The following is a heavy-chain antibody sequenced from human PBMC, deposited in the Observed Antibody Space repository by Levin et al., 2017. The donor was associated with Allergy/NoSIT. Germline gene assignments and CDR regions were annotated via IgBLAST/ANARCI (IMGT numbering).Heavy chain of an antibody. V-gene: IGHV3-48*03. CDR3: ARVGVRVTDEGIYSGPYN. D-gene: IGHD3-10*01. J-gene: IGHJ4*02. CDR1: GFTFSSYE. CDR2: ISSSGSTI. Sequence: GGSLRLSCAASGFTFSSYEMNWVRQAPGKGLEWVSYISSSGSTIYYADSVKGRFTISRDNAKNSLYLQMNSLRAEDTAVYYCARVGVRVTDEGIYSGPYNWGQGTLVTVSS.